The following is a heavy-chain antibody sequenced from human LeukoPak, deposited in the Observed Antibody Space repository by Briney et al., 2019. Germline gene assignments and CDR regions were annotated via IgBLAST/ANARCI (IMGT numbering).Heavy chain of an antibody. D-gene: IGHD5-24*01. Sequence: PSETLSLTCTVSGGSISSHYWYWIRKPPGTGLGRIWYIYYSWSTNYNPYLKSRVTITVATSKNQFSLKLSSVTAADTAVYYCARGRDGYNYYWGQGTLVTVSS. CDR2: IYYSWST. J-gene: IGHJ4*02. CDR3: ARGRDGYNYY. V-gene: IGHV4-59*11. CDR1: GGSISSHY.